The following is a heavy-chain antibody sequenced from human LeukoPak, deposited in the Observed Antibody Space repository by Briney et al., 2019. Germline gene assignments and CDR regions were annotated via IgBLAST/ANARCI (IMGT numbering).Heavy chain of an antibody. V-gene: IGHV3-21*01. J-gene: IGHJ4*02. D-gene: IGHD4-23*01. CDR1: GFTFSSYG. Sequence: PGGSLRLSCAASGFTFSSYGMSWVRQAPGKGLEWVSSISSSSSYIYYADSVKGRFIISRDNAKNSLYLQMNSLRAEDTAVYYCARDFGRWYFDYWGQGTLVTVSS. CDR3: ARDFGRWYFDY. CDR2: ISSSSSYI.